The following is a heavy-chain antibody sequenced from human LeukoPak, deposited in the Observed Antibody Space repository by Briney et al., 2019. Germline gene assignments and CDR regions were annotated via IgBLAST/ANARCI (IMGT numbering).Heavy chain of an antibody. CDR2: ISSYNGNT. CDR3: ARIACSSSSCTYSGRRRVRGGSLDH. CDR1: GYTFNTYG. J-gene: IGHJ5*02. D-gene: IGHD2-2*01. Sequence: GASVTVSCKASGYTFNTYGITWVRQAPGHGLEWMGWISSYNGNTSYAAKVQGRITMNKDTSASTAYLELRSLRYDEPAVYYCARIACSSSSCTYSGRRRVRGGSLDHWGQGTLVTVSS. V-gene: IGHV1-18*01.